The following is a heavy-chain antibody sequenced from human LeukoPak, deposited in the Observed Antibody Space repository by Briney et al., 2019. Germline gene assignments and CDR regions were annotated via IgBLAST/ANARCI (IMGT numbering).Heavy chain of an antibody. CDR1: GYTFTVKF. V-gene: IGHV1-2*02. D-gene: IGHD3-22*01. CDR3: AIENYYDSSGYSKAFDY. CDR2: IEPNSGGA. J-gene: IGHJ4*02. Sequence: ASVKVSCKTSGYTFTVKFLHWLRQAPGQGLEWMGGIEPNSGGAVYGQNFRGRVTVTRDTSVSTAYMELSRLRSGDTAVYYCAIENYYDSSGYSKAFDYWGQGTLVTVSS.